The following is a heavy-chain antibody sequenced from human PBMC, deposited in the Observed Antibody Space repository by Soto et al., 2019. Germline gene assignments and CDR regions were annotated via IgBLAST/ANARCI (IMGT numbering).Heavy chain of an antibody. CDR3: ARDLRPGFWSGYAASDP. J-gene: IGHJ5*02. V-gene: IGHV4-31*02. CDR1: GGSISSGGYY. CDR2: IYYSGIT. D-gene: IGHD3-3*01. Sequence: SETLSLTCTVSGGSISSGGYYWSWIRQHPGKGLEWIGYIYYSGITYYNPSLKSRVTISVYTSKNQFSLKLSSVTAADTAVYYCARDLRPGFWSGYAASDPWGPGTLLNTSS.